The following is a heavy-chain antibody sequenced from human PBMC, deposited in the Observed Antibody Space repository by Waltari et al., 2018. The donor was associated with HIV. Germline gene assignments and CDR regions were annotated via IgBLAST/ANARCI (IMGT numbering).Heavy chain of an antibody. Sequence: QVQLQESGPGLVKPSGTLSLTCTVSGGSVNSGSFYWTWIRQPPGKGLEWIGCIHYSGSTNYNPSRKSRVTISVDTSKNQFSLRLRSVTAADTALYYCVRLPRASEFDYYGMDVWGPGTPVTVSS. D-gene: IGHD3-10*01. V-gene: IGHV4-61*01. CDR3: VRLPRASEFDYYGMDV. CDR2: IHYSGST. J-gene: IGHJ6*02. CDR1: GGSVNSGSFY.